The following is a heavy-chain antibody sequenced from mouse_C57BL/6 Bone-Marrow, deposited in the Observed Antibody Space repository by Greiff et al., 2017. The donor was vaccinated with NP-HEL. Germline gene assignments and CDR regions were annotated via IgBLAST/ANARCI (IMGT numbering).Heavy chain of an antibody. CDR3: VRSGYGRGAMDY. J-gene: IGHJ4*01. CDR1: GFSFNTYA. D-gene: IGHD1-2*01. V-gene: IGHV10-1*01. Sequence: VQLKESGGGLVQPKGSLKLSCAASGFSFNTYAMNWVRQAPGKGLEWVARIRSKSNNYATYYADSVKDRFTISRDDSESMLYLQMNNLKTEDTAMYYCVRSGYGRGAMDYWGQGTSVTVSS. CDR2: IRSKSNNYAT.